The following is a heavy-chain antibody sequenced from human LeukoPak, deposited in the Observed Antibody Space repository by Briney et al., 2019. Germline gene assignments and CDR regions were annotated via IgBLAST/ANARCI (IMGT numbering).Heavy chain of an antibody. V-gene: IGHV3-30*04. Sequence: PGRSLRLSCTASGFTFSRYAFHWVRQAPGKGLEWVAAISYDVTNKYHADSVKGRFTISRDNSKNTLYLQMNSLRAEDTAVYYCASQYYYAMDVWGQGTTVTVSS. CDR3: ASQYYYAMDV. CDR1: GFTFSRYA. CDR2: ISYDVTNK. J-gene: IGHJ6*02.